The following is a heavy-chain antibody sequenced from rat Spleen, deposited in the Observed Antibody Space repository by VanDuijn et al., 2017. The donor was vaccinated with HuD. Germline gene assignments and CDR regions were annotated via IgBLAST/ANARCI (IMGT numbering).Heavy chain of an antibody. CDR1: GYSLSTSG. J-gene: IGHJ2*01. CDR3: ARSDTIAAMGHY. V-gene: IGHV2S61*01. D-gene: IGHD1-2*01. Sequence: QVQLKESGPGLVQPSQTLSLTCTISGYSLSTSGVNWVRQPPGKGLEWMGGIWGAGNTDYNSALKSRLSISRDTSKSQVFLQMNNLQTEDTAMYFCARSDTIAAMGHYWGQGVMVTVSS. CDR2: IWGAGNT.